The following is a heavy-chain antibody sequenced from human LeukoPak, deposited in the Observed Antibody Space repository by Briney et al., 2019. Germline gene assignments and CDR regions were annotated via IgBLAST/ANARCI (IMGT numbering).Heavy chain of an antibody. CDR2: INPHSGGT. Sequence: ASVKVSCKASGYTFSDYYIHWVRQAPGQGLEWMGWINPHSGGTNSAQKFQGRVTMTRDTSISTAYMELSNLRSDDAAVYYCALTGPGSSSHYIWFDPWGQGTLVTVSS. CDR3: ALTGPGSSSHYIWFDP. CDR1: GYTFSDYY. J-gene: IGHJ5*02. V-gene: IGHV1-2*02. D-gene: IGHD2-15*01.